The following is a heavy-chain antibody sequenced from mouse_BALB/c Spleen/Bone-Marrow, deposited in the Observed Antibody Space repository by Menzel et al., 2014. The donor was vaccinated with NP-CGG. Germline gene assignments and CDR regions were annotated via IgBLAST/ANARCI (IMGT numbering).Heavy chain of an antibody. CDR2: SRNKAYDYTI. V-gene: IGHV7-1*02. CDR3: ARGEPETGSFDY. D-gene: IGHD4-1*01. Sequence: EVKLLESGGGLVQPGGSLRLSCATSGFTFSDFYMEWVRQPPGKRLEWIAASRNKAYDYTIEYSASVKGRFIVSRNTSQSILYLQMNAPRAEDTAIYYCARGEPETGSFDYWGQGTTLTVSS. CDR1: GFTFSDFY. J-gene: IGHJ2*01.